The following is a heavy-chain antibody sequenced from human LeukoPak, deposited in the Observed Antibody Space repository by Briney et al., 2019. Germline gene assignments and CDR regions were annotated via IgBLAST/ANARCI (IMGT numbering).Heavy chain of an antibody. CDR3: ASTLYYYDSSGYKNY. CDR1: GFTFSSYW. J-gene: IGHJ4*02. Sequence: GGSLRLSCAASGFTFSSYWMSWVRQAPGKGLGWVANIKQDGSEKYYVDSVKGRFTISRDNAKNSLYLQMNCLRAEDTAVYYCASTLYYYDSSGYKNYWGQGTLVTVSS. D-gene: IGHD3-22*01. CDR2: IKQDGSEK. V-gene: IGHV3-7*01.